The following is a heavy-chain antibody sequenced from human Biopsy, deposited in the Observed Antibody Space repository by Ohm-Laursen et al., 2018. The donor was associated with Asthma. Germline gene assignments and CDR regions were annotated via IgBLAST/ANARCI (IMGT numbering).Heavy chain of an antibody. J-gene: IGHJ3*01. CDR3: ARTYYDFLTGQVNDAFAL. CDR2: INAGDGNT. CDR1: GYTFIHFA. D-gene: IGHD3-9*01. Sequence: ATVKISCKVSGYTFIHFAIHWVRQAPGQRLEWMGWINAGDGNTKYSQKFQGRVTITRDTSASTAYMDLRSLRSEDTAMYYCARTYYDFLTGQVNDAFALWGQGTMVTVSS. V-gene: IGHV1-3*01.